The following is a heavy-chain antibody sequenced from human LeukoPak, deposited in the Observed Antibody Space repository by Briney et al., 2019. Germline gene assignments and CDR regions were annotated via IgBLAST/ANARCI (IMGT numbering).Heavy chain of an antibody. CDR1: GFPFSNSW. CDR3: AGGNGMDV. CDR2: IKKDGSGI. J-gene: IGHJ6*04. Sequence: GGSLRLSCAVSGFPFSNSWMYWVRQAPGKGLEGVANIKKDGSGISYVESVKGRFIISRDNSRNSLYLQMNSLKVEDTAVYFCAGGNGMDVWGKGTAVTVYS. V-gene: IGHV3-7*03.